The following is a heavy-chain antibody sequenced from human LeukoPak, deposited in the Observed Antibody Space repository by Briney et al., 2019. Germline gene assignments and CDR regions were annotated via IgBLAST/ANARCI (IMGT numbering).Heavy chain of an antibody. CDR1: GYTFTAYY. D-gene: IGHD3-22*01. Sequence: ASVKVSCKASGYTFTAYYMHWVRQAPGQGLEWMGWINPNSGGTNYAQKFQGRVTMTRDTSISTPYMELSRLRSDDTAVYYCARASKNHYYDSSGYSDWFDPWGQGTLVTVSS. CDR2: INPNSGGT. CDR3: ARASKNHYYDSSGYSDWFDP. V-gene: IGHV1-2*02. J-gene: IGHJ5*02.